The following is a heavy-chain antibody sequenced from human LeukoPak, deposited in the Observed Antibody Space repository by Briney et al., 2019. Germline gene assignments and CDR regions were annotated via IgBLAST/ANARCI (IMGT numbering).Heavy chain of an antibody. J-gene: IGHJ3*02. CDR2: ISSSGNTI. V-gene: IGHV3-48*03. D-gene: IGHD6-6*01. CDR3: ARGPSIAARYDAFDI. CDR1: EFTFTSYE. Sequence: GGSLRLSCAASEFTFTSYELNWVRQAPGKELEWVSYISSSGNTISYADSMKGRFTISRDNAKNSLYLQVISLRAEDTAVYYCARGPSIAARYDAFDIWGQGTMVTVSS.